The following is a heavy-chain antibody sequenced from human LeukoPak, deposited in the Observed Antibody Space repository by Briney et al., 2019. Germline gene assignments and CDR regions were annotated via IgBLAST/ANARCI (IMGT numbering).Heavy chain of an antibody. D-gene: IGHD6-13*01. CDR2: ISGNDHGT. CDR3: GKIPWYSSGWSIDY. Sequence: GGSLTLSCAPCGFPLCIQPELCPPHAPGEGREWVSGISGNDHGTHYAHYVRGRFTISRDNSRYTLYLQMNSLRVEDTAIYYCGKIPWYSSGWSIDYWGRGSLVTVSS. V-gene: IGHV3-23*01. CDR1: GFPLCIQP. J-gene: IGHJ4*02.